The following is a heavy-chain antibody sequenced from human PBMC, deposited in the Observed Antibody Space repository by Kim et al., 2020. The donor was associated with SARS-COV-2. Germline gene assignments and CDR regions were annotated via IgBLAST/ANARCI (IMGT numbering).Heavy chain of an antibody. D-gene: IGHD5-18*01. V-gene: IGHV4-39*01. J-gene: IGHJ4*02. Sequence: TYYNPSLKSRVTISVDTSKNQFSLKLSSVTAADTAVYYCARHGSYGRIGYWGQGTLVTVSS. CDR3: ARHGSYGRIGY. CDR2: T.